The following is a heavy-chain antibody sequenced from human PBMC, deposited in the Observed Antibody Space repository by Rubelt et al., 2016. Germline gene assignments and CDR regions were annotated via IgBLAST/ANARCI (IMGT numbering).Heavy chain of an antibody. CDR2: ITASGGAS. J-gene: IGHJ5*02. CDR3: VRDEYGVGGDP. CDR1: GFSFNIYE. D-gene: IGHD2/OR15-2a*01. Sequence: EVQLVESGGGLVQPGGSLRLSCAASGFSFNIYEMNWVRQAPGKGLAWVSYITASGGASYYADAVKSRFTVSGDNAKNLLYLQMNNVTDDDTALYYCVRDEYGVGGDPWGQGTLVTVSS. V-gene: IGHV3-48*03.